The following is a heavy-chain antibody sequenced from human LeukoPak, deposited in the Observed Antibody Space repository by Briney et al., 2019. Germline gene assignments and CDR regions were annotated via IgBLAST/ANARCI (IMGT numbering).Heavy chain of an antibody. CDR3: ARDLCSGGSCYSYFDY. CDR2: IKQDGSEK. CDR1: GFTFSSYS. D-gene: IGHD2-15*01. J-gene: IGHJ4*02. Sequence: GGSLRLSCAASGFTFSSYSMNWVRQAPRKGLEWVANIKQDGSEKYYVDSVKGRFTISRDNAKNSLYLQMNSLRAEDTAVYFCARDLCSGGSCYSYFDYWGQGTLVTVSS. V-gene: IGHV3-7*05.